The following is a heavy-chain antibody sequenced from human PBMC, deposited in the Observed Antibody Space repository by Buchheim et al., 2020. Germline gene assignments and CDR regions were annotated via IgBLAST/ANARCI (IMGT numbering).Heavy chain of an antibody. J-gene: IGHJ4*02. CDR1: GFTFSTFA. Sequence: EVQLLESGGGLIQPGGSLRLSCAASGFTFSTFAMSWVRQAPGKGLEWVSGVDDSGGSTYYADSVKGRFTISRDNSTNTLYLQMNSLRAEDTALYYCAKVTAGKFFFDYWGQGNL. CDR2: VDDSGGST. CDR3: AKVTAGKFFFDY. V-gene: IGHV3-23*01. D-gene: IGHD6-13*01.